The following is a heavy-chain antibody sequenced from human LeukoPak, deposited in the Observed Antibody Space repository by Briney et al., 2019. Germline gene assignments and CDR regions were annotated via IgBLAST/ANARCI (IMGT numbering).Heavy chain of an antibody. CDR1: GGSFSGYY. J-gene: IGHJ4*02. V-gene: IGHV4-34*01. D-gene: IGHD6-19*01. CDR3: ARAGQWLVRSFDY. Sequence: SETLSLTCAVSGGSFSGYYWSWIRQPPGKGLEWIGEINHSGSTNYNPSLKSRVTISVGTSKNQFSLKLSSVTAADTAVYYCARAGQWLVRSFDYWGQGTLVTVSS. CDR2: INHSGST.